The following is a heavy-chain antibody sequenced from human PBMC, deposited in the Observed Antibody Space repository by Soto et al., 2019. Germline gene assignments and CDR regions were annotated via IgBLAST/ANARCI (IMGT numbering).Heavy chain of an antibody. V-gene: IGHV4-30-4*01. J-gene: IGHJ4*02. CDR2: VYYSGTT. CDR1: GGSIRNGDYY. D-gene: IGHD1-26*01. CDR3: VTVNLVGAAYYFDY. Sequence: SETLSLTCTVSGGSIRNGDYYWGWIRQPPGKGLEWIGYVYYSGTTYSHPSLNSRVSISVDTSENQFPLRLTSVTAADTAVYYCVTVNLVGAAYYFDYWGPGTLVTVS.